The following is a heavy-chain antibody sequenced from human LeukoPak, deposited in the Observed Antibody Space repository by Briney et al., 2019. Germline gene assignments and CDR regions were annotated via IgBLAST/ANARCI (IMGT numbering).Heavy chain of an antibody. CDR3: ARDRVSFFGDPTPHDY. J-gene: IGHJ4*02. Sequence: ASVKVSFKASGYTFTSYGISWVRQAPGQGLEWMGWISAYNGNTNYAQKLQGRVTMTTDTSTSTAYMELRSLRSDDTAVYYCARDRVSFFGDPTPHDYWGQGTLVTVSS. CDR1: GYTFTSYG. V-gene: IGHV1-18*01. D-gene: IGHD3-10*01. CDR2: ISAYNGNT.